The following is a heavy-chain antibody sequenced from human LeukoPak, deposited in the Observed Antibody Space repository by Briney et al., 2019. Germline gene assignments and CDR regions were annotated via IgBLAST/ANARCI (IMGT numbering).Heavy chain of an antibody. CDR2: IKQDGSEK. CDR1: GFTFSSYW. J-gene: IGHJ6*04. V-gene: IGHV3-7*03. D-gene: IGHD6-19*01. Sequence: GGSLRLSCAASGFTFSSYWMSWVRQAPGKGLEWVANIKQDGSEKYYVDSVKGRFTISRDSAKNSLYLQMNSLRTEDTAVYYCARDGVLSVAGYYYYYGMDVWGKGTTVTVSS. CDR3: ARDGVLSVAGYYYYYGMDV.